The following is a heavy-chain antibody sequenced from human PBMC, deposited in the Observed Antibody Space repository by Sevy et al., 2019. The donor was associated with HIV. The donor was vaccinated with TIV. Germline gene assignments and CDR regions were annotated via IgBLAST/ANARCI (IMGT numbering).Heavy chain of an antibody. CDR2: IIPMFGTP. CDR3: ARDSLHSTNWAFDY. D-gene: IGHD6-13*01. J-gene: IGHJ4*01. CDR1: GDTFSNYA. Sequence: ASVKVSCKASGDTFSNYAISWVRQAPGQGLEWMGGIIPMFGTPSYAQKFQGRVTVTADESTSTAYMELTSLRSEDTAVYYCARDSLHSTNWAFDYWGQGTLVTVSS. V-gene: IGHV1-69*13.